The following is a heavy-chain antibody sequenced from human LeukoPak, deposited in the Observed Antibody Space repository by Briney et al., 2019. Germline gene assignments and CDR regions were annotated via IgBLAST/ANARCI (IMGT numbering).Heavy chain of an antibody. J-gene: IGHJ3*01. D-gene: IGHD2-8*01. CDR2: ISYDGSNK. CDR1: GFTFSSYA. V-gene: IGHV3-30-3*01. Sequence: GGSLRLSCAASGFTFSSYAMHWVRQAPGKGLEWVAVISYDGSNKYYADSVKGRFTISRDNAKNSLYLQMNSLRAEDTALYYCTCDLDRSDGLWGQGTMVTVSS. CDR3: TCDLDRSDGL.